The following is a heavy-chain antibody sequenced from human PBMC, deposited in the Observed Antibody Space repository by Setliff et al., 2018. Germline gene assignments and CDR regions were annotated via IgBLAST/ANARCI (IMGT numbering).Heavy chain of an antibody. J-gene: IGHJ4*02. V-gene: IGHV3-20*04. CDR3: ATAISGWFNY. D-gene: IGHD6-19*01. CDR1: GFPFDDYG. Sequence: PGGSLRLSCAASGFPFDDYGMSWVRQLPGKGLEWVSGINWKGDSTGYAESVKGRFTISRDNAKNSLFLQMNSLRAEDTAIYYCATAISGWFNYWGQGALVTVSS. CDR2: INWKGDST.